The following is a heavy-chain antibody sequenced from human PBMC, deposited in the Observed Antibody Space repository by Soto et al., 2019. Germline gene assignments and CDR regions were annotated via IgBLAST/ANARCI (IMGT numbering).Heavy chain of an antibody. CDR2: ISYDGSNK. Sequence: QVQLVESGGGVVQPGRSLRLSCAASGFTFSSYAMHWVRQAPGKGLEWVAVISYDGSNKYYADSVKGRFTISRDNSKNTLYLQMNSLRSEDTAVYYCARDPTGVLPDYWGQRTLVTVSS. D-gene: IGHD3-10*01. CDR3: ARDPTGVLPDY. V-gene: IGHV3-30-3*01. CDR1: GFTFSSYA. J-gene: IGHJ4*02.